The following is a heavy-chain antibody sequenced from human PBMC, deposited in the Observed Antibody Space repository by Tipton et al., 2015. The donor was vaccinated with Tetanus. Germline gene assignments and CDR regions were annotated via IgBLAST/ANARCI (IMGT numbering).Heavy chain of an antibody. CDR2: IYDTGNV. CDR3: ARVYCSGGSCYDGWGD. Sequence: TLSLTCTVSGGSISRTNYYWGWIRQPPGKGLEWIGSIYDTGNVYYNPALTSRVTMSVDTSKIQFSLKVSSVTAADTAVYYCARVYCSGGSCYDGWGDWGQGTLVTVSS. D-gene: IGHD2-15*01. CDR1: GGSISRTNYY. J-gene: IGHJ4*02. V-gene: IGHV4-39*01.